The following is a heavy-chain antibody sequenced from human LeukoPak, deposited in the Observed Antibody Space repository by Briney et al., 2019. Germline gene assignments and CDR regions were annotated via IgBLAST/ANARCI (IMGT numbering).Heavy chain of an antibody. CDR2: IYYSGST. CDR3: ARAIRYYDILTGYYIGGFDY. CDR1: GGSISSHY. D-gene: IGHD3-9*01. Sequence: SETLSLTCTVSGGSISSHYWSWLRQPPGKGLEWIGYIYYSGSTNYNPSLKSRVTISVDTSKNQFSLKLSSVTAADTAVYYCARAIRYYDILTGYYIGGFDYWGQGTLVTVSS. J-gene: IGHJ4*02. V-gene: IGHV4-59*11.